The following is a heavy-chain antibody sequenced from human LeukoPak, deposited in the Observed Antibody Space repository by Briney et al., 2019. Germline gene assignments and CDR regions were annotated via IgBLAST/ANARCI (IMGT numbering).Heavy chain of an antibody. D-gene: IGHD6-13*01. V-gene: IGHV4-39*07. CDR3: ARGRRWSSRGSYYMDV. Sequence: SETLSLTCTVSGGSISSSSYYWGWIRQPPGKGLEWIGSIYYSGSTYYNPSLKSRVTISVDTSKNQFSLKLSSVTAADTAVYYCARGRRWSSRGSYYMDVWGKGTTVTVSS. J-gene: IGHJ6*03. CDR2: IYYSGST. CDR1: GGSISSSSYY.